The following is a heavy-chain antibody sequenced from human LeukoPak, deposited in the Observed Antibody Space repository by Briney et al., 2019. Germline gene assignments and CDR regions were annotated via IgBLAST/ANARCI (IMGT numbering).Heavy chain of an antibody. CDR2: IYPGDSDT. J-gene: IGHJ4*02. CDR1: GYSFTNYW. V-gene: IGHV5-51*01. Sequence: GESLKISCKGSGYSFTNYWIGWVRQMPGKGLEWMGIIYPGDSDTRYSPSFQGQVTISADKSISTAYLQWSSLKASDTAMYYCASHLSGSSSWYIFDYWGQGTLVTVSS. CDR3: ASHLSGSSSWYIFDY. D-gene: IGHD6-13*01.